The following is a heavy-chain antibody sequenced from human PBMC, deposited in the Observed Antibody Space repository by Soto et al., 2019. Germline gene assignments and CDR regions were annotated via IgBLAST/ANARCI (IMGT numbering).Heavy chain of an antibody. CDR3: AKRITIFGVVIILDGMDV. Sequence: PXGSLSLSCAASGFTFSSYGMHWVRQAPGKGLEWVAVISYDGSNKYYADSVKGRFTISRDNSKNTLYLQMNSLRAEDTAVYYCAKRITIFGVVIILDGMDVWGQGTTVTVSS. V-gene: IGHV3-30*18. D-gene: IGHD3-3*01. CDR2: ISYDGSNK. J-gene: IGHJ6*02. CDR1: GFTFSSYG.